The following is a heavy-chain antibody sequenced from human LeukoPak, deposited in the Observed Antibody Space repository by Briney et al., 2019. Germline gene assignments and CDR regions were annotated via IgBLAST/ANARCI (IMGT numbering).Heavy chain of an antibody. CDR2: INAGGST. CDR3: ARAGSYDILTYYYYGMDV. V-gene: IGHV3-23*01. D-gene: IGHD3-9*01. Sequence: GGSLRLSCAASGFTFSSYIMNWVRQAPGKGLEWVSAINAGGSTFHTDSVRGRFTVSRDNSKNTLYLQMNSLRVEDTAVYYCARAGSYDILTYYYYGMDVWGQGTTVTVSS. CDR1: GFTFSSYI. J-gene: IGHJ6*02.